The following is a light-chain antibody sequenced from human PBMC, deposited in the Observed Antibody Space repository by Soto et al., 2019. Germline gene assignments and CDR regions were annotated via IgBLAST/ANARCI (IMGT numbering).Light chain of an antibody. CDR3: CSYAGSDWV. CDR1: SSDVGGYNY. CDR2: DVS. V-gene: IGLV2-11*01. Sequence: QSVLTQPRSVSGSPGQSVTISCTGTSSDVGGYNYVSWYQQHPGKAPKLMIYDVSKRPSGVPDRFSGSKSGNTASLTISWLQAEDEADYYCCSYAGSDWVFGGGTKLTVL. J-gene: IGLJ3*02.